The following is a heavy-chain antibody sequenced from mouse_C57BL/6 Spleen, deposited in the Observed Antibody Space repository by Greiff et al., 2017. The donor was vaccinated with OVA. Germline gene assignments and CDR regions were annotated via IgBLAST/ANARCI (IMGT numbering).Heavy chain of an antibody. CDR1: GYTFTSYW. Sequence: QVQLLQPGAELVKPGASVKLSCKASGYTFTSYWMQWVKQRPGQGLEWIGEIDPSDSYTNYNQKFKGKATLTVDTSSSTAYMQLSSLTSEDSAVYYCALFYDSRFAYWGQGTLVTVSA. D-gene: IGHD2-4*01. V-gene: IGHV1-50*01. J-gene: IGHJ3*01. CDR2: IDPSDSYT. CDR3: ALFYDSRFAY.